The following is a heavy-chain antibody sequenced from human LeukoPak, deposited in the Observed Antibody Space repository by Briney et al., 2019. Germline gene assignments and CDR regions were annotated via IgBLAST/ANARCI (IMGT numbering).Heavy chain of an antibody. CDR3: AREGLDY. V-gene: IGHV1-8*03. J-gene: IGHJ4*02. CDR1: GYTFTGYY. Sequence: RASVKVSCKASGYTFTGYYMHWVRQATGQGLEWMGYMNPNSGNTGYAQKFQDRVTITSDTSISTAYMELSSLRSDDTAVYYCAREGLDYWGQGTLVTVSS. CDR2: MNPNSGNT.